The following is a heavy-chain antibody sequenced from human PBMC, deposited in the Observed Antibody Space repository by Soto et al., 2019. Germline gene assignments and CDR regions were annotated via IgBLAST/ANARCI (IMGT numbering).Heavy chain of an antibody. CDR2: MNPNSGDT. CDR1: GYTFTNYD. Sequence: QVQLVQSGAEVKKPGASVKVSCKASGYTFTNYDINWVRQTTGQGPEWLGWMNPNSGDTGYAQKFQGRVTMTRNAAISTAYMELSSLTFEDTAIYSCARAPRNWGFDFWGQGTLVTVPS. V-gene: IGHV1-8*01. D-gene: IGHD7-27*01. J-gene: IGHJ4*02. CDR3: ARAPRNWGFDF.